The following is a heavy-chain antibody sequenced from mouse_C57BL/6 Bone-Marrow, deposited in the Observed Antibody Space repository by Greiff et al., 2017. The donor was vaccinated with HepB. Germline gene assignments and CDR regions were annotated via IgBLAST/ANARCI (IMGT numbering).Heavy chain of an antibody. CDR3: ARWGRGDFDY. J-gene: IGHJ2*01. CDR2: INPNNGGT. CDR1: GYTFTDYY. Sequence: EVQLQQSGPELVKPGASVKISCKASGYTFTDYYMNWVKQSHGKSLEWIGDINPNNGGTSYNQKFKGKATLTGDKSSSTAYMELRSLTSEDSAVYYCARWGRGDFDYWGQGTTLTVSS. D-gene: IGHD1-1*01. V-gene: IGHV1-26*01.